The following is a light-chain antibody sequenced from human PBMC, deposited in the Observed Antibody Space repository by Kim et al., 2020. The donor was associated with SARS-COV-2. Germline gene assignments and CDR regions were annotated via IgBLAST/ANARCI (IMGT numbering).Light chain of an antibody. CDR3: MQADT. CDR1: QSLLHSNGYNY. J-gene: IGKJ2*01. CDR2: LGS. Sequence: VTPGEPASISCRSSQSLLHSNGYNYLDWYLQKPGQSPQLLIYLGSNRASGVPDRFSGSGSGTDFTLKISRVEAEDVGVYYFMQADTFGQGTKLEI. V-gene: IGKV2-28*01.